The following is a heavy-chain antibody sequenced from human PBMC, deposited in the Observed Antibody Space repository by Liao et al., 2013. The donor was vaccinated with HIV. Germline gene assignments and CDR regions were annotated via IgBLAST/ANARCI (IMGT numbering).Heavy chain of an antibody. CDR2: IYTSGNT. J-gene: IGHJ5*02. CDR1: GGSINNHY. Sequence: QMQLQESGPGLVKPSETLSLTCTVSGGSINNHYWNWIRQPAGRGLEWIGRIYTSGNTNYNPSLKSRVTMSVDTSKNQFSLKLTSVTAADTAVYYCARGTGAPTVTMPSDWFDPWGQGTLVTVSS. V-gene: IGHV4-4*07. CDR3: ARGTGAPTVTMPSDWFDP. D-gene: IGHD3-10*01.